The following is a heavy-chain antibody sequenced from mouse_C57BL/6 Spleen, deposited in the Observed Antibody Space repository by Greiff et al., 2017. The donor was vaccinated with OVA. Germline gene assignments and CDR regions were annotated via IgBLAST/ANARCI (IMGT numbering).Heavy chain of an antibody. CDR3: ARGWKYYYAMDY. D-gene: IGHD1-1*02. Sequence: VQLVESGPELVKPGASVKISCKASGYAFSSSWMNWVKQRPGKGLEWIGRIYPGDGDTNYNGKFKGKATLTADKSSSTAYMQLSSLTSEDSAVYFCARGWKYYYAMDYWGQGTSVTVSS. CDR1: GYAFSSSW. J-gene: IGHJ4*01. V-gene: IGHV1-82*01. CDR2: IYPGDGDT.